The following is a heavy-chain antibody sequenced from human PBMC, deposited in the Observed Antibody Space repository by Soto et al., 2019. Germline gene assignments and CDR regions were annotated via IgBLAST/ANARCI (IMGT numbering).Heavy chain of an antibody. V-gene: IGHV4-34*01. D-gene: IGHD2-8*01. J-gene: IGHJ5*02. CDR1: GGSFSGYY. CDR2: ISHSGST. Sequence: SETLSLTCTVYGGSFSGYYWSWIRQPPGKGLEWIGEISHSGSTNYNPSLKSRVTISVDTSKNQFSLKLSSVTAADTAVYYCARDNGGGYNNWFDPWGQGTLVTVSS. CDR3: ARDNGGGYNNWFDP.